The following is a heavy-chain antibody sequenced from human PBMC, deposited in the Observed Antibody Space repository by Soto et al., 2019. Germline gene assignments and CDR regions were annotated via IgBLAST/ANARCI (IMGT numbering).Heavy chain of an antibody. CDR2: IYYSGST. J-gene: IGHJ5*02. V-gene: IGHV4-39*01. Sequence: QLQLQESGPGLVKPSETLSLTCTVSGGSISSSSYYWGWIRQPPGKGLEWIGSIYYSGSTYYNPSLKSRVTISVDTSKNQFSLKLSSVTAADTAVYYCARQGADYYGSGSSRFDPWGQGTLVTVSS. D-gene: IGHD3-10*01. CDR3: ARQGADYYGSGSSRFDP. CDR1: GGSISSSSYY.